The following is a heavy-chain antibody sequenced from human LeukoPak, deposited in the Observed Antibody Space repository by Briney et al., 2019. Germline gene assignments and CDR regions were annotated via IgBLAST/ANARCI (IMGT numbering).Heavy chain of an antibody. CDR1: GGTFSSYA. J-gene: IGHJ5*02. D-gene: IGHD6-13*01. CDR2: IIPIFGTA. V-gene: IGHV1-69*05. CDR3: ASPLAAAGMGFDP. Sequence: GSSVKVSCKASGGTFSSYAISWVRQAPGQGLEWMGGIIPIFGTANYAQKFQGRVTITTDESTSTAYMELSSLGSEDTAVYYCASPLAAAGMGFDPWGQGTLVTVSS.